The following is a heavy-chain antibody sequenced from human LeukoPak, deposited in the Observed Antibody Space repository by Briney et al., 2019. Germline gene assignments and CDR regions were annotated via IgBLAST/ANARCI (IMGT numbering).Heavy chain of an antibody. CDR1: GFTFSSYS. D-gene: IGHD2-15*01. V-gene: IGHV3-48*02. Sequence: PGGSLRLSCVASGFTFSSYSMNWVRQAPGKGLEWVSYISSSGTTKYYADSVEGRFTISRDNVKNSLYLQMNSLRDEDTAVYYCAVEGYCSGGSCYTNWFDSWGQGTLVTVSS. CDR2: ISSSGTTK. CDR3: AVEGYCSGGSCYTNWFDS. J-gene: IGHJ5*01.